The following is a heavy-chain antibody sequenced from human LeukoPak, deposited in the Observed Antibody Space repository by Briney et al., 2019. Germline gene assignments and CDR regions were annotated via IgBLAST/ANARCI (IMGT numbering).Heavy chain of an antibody. D-gene: IGHD1-1*01. Sequence: PSETLSLTCAVYGGSFSDYDWSWSRQAPGKGLQWIGEINESGTTNCDPSLKSRVTMSIDTSKSQFSLSLRSVTAADTGVYFCARYVPVKTGPTRASFDYWGQGILVTVSS. V-gene: IGHV4-34*01. CDR1: GGSFSDYD. CDR3: ARYVPVKTGPTRASFDY. CDR2: INESGTT. J-gene: IGHJ4*02.